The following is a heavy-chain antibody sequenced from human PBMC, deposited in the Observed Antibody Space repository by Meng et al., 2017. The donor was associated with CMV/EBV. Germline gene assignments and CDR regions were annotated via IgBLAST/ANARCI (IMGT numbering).Heavy chain of an antibody. D-gene: IGHD2-2*01. CDR2: IVVGSGNT. V-gene: IGHV1-58*01. CDR3: GADIVVVPAATSGDY. J-gene: IGHJ4*02. CDR1: GFTFTSSA. Sequence: SVKVSCKASGFTFTSSAVQWVRQARGQRLEWIGWIVVGSGNTNYAQKFQERVTITRDMSTGTAYMELSSLRSEDTAVYYCGADIVVVPAATSGDYWGQGTLVTVSS.